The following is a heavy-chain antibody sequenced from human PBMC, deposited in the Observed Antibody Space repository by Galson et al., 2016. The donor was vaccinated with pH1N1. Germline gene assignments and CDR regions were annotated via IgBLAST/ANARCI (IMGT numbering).Heavy chain of an antibody. CDR3: ARSYYGSNRGTWFDP. CDR2: IDPSPGTT. J-gene: IGHJ5*02. CDR1: GYTFTRYY. Sequence: SVKVSCKASGYTFTRYYFHWVRQAPGQGLEWMGVIDPSPGTTTYAQKFQGLVTMTSDTSTSTVYMELSSPKPEDTAVYFCARSYYGSNRGTWFDPWGQGTLVTVSS. D-gene: IGHD3-10*01. V-gene: IGHV1-46*01.